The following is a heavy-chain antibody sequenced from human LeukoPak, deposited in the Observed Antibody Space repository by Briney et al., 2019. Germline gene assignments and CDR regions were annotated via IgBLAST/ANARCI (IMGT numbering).Heavy chain of an antibody. Sequence: SETLSLTCTVSGGSIRSYYWSWIRQPAGKGLEWIGRIYTSGSTNYNPSLKSRVTMSVDTSKNQFSLKLSSVTAADTAVYYCARDSLLWFGELPQNWYFDLWGRGTLVTVSS. D-gene: IGHD3-10*01. CDR1: GGSIRSYY. CDR2: IYTSGST. J-gene: IGHJ2*01. V-gene: IGHV4-4*07. CDR3: ARDSLLWFGELPQNWYFDL.